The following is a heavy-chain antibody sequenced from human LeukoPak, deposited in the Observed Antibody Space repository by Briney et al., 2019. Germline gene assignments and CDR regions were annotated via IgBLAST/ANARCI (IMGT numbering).Heavy chain of an antibody. CDR3: ARDSRDYYMDV. Sequence: GASVWVSCKASGYTLTAYYIYWVRQAPGQGVEWMGRINPNSGGTDYAQKFQGRVTMTRDTSISNAYWELSRLRSDDTAVYYCARDSRDYYMDVWGKGTTVTVSS. CDR1: GYTLTAYY. J-gene: IGHJ6*03. V-gene: IGHV1-2*06. CDR2: INPNSGGT.